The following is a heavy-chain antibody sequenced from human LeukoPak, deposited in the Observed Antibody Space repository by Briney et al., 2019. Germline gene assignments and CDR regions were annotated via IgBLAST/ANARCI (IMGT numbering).Heavy chain of an antibody. CDR3: ARTLAAAGIKYFDY. CDR1: GGSISSGGYY. CDR2: IYYSGST. J-gene: IGHJ4*02. Sequence: SETLSLTCTVSGGSISSGGYYWSWIRQHPGKGLEWIGYIYYSGSTYYNPSLKSRVTISVDTSKNQFSLKLSSVTAADTAVCYCARTLAAAGIKYFDYWGQGTLVTVSS. V-gene: IGHV4-31*03. D-gene: IGHD6-13*01.